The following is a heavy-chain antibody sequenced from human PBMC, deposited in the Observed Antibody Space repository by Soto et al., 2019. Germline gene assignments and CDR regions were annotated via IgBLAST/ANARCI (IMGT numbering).Heavy chain of an antibody. Sequence: GGSLRLSCAASGFTLSTTAMRWVRQAPGKGLEWVSSITGTGDGTDYADSVKGRFTISRDKSKNTLYLQMNSLRVEDTAVYYCAKRMYSGSPGAFDIWGQGTLVTVSS. CDR3: AKRMYSGSPGAFDI. D-gene: IGHD1-26*01. CDR1: GFTLSTTA. V-gene: IGHV3-23*01. CDR2: ITGTGDGT. J-gene: IGHJ3*02.